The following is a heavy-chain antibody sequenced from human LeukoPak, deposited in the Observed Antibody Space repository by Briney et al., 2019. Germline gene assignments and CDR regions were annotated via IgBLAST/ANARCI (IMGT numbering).Heavy chain of an antibody. CDR3: ARRLVDSGASQVSDD. V-gene: IGHV4-34*01. CDR1: SGSFSGYY. Sequence: SETLSFTCAVYSGSFSGYYWSWIRQPPGKGLEGIGEINDSGSVNCNPSLKNRVTLSVDTSKDQFSLRLSSVAAADTAVYYCARRLVDSGASQVSDDWGQGTLVTVSS. CDR2: INDSGSV. D-gene: IGHD2-15*01. J-gene: IGHJ4*02.